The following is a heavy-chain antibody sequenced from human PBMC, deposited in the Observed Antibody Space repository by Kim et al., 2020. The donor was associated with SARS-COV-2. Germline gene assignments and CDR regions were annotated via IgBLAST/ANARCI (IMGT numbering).Heavy chain of an antibody. J-gene: IGHJ5*02. D-gene: IGHD3-22*01. Sequence: LKSRVTISVDTSKNQFSLKLSSVTAADTAVYYCARGHRLYYYDSSGYYPWGQGTLVTVSS. CDR3: ARGHRLYYYDSSGYYP. V-gene: IGHV4-34*01.